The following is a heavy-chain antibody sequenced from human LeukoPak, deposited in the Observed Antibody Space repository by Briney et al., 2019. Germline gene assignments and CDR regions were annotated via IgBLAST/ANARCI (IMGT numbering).Heavy chain of an antibody. Sequence: GGSLRLSCAASGFTFSSYSMNWVRQAPGKGLEWVSSISSSSSYIYYADSVKGRFTISRDNAKNSLYLQMNSLRAEDTAVYYCARDAPSYYYVSGSYDPYGMGVWGQGTTVTVSS. CDR3: ARDAPSYYYVSGSYDPYGMGV. CDR1: GFTFSSYS. CDR2: ISSSSSYI. J-gene: IGHJ6*02. D-gene: IGHD3-10*01. V-gene: IGHV3-21*01.